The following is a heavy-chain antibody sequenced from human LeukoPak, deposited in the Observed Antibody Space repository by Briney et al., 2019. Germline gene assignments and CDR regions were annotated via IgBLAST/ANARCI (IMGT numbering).Heavy chain of an antibody. V-gene: IGHV3-7*01. D-gene: IGHD3-10*01. Sequence: GGSLRLSCEASGFTFSNYWMSWVRQAPGKGLEWVAIIKQDGSEKYYVDSVEGRFTISRDNAKNSLYLQMNSLRAEDTAVYYCARDFFGSARFYRSDPFDYWGQGTLVSVSS. CDR3: ARDFFGSARFYRSDPFDY. CDR2: IKQDGSEK. J-gene: IGHJ4*02. CDR1: GFTFSNYW.